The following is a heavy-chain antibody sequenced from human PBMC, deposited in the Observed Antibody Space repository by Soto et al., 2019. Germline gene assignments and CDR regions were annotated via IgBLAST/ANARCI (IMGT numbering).Heavy chain of an antibody. CDR2: INHSGST. J-gene: IGHJ4*02. D-gene: IGHD3-3*01. CDR1: GGSFSGYY. V-gene: IGHV4-34*01. Sequence: SETLSLTCAVYGGSFSGYYWSWIRQPPGKGLEWIGEINHSGSTNYNPSLKSRVTISVDTSKNQFSLKLSSVTAADTAVYYCARGQTIFGVVENLFDYWGQGTLVTVSS. CDR3: ARGQTIFGVVENLFDY.